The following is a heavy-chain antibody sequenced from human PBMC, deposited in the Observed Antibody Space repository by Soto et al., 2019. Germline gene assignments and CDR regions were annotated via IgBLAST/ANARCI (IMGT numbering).Heavy chain of an antibody. CDR3: AKGGILSDFDL. V-gene: IGHV3-9*01. CDR2: ISWNSGSI. Sequence: EVQLVESGGGLVQPGRSLRLSCAASGFTFDDYAMHWVRQAPGKGLGWVSGISWNSGSIGYADSVKGRFTISRDNAKNSLYLQMNSLRAEDTALYYCAKGGILSDFDLWGRGTLVTVSS. J-gene: IGHJ2*01. D-gene: IGHD2-15*01. CDR1: GFTFDDYA.